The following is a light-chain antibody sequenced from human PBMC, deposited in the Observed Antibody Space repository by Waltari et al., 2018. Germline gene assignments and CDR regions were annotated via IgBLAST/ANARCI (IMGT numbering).Light chain of an antibody. V-gene: IGKV3-15*01. Sequence: EIVMTQSPATLSVSPGDRATLSCRASQSVSSNLAWYQQHPGQAPRLLIYAASTRATGVPARFSGSGSGTDFTLTISSLQSEDFVVYYCQQYNGWPRTFGQGTKVEI. CDR2: AAS. CDR1: QSVSSN. CDR3: QQYNGWPRT. J-gene: IGKJ1*01.